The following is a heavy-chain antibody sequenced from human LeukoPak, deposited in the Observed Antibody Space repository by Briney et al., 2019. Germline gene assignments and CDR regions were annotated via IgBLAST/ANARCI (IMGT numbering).Heavy chain of an antibody. Sequence: ASVKVSCKASGGTFSSYAISWMRQAPGQGLEWMGGIIPIFGTANYAQKFQGRVTITADESTSTAYMELSSLRSEDTAVYYCARHPSPNDAFDIWGQGTMVTVSS. CDR2: IIPIFGTA. V-gene: IGHV1-69*13. CDR3: ARHPSPNDAFDI. CDR1: GGTFSSYA. J-gene: IGHJ3*02.